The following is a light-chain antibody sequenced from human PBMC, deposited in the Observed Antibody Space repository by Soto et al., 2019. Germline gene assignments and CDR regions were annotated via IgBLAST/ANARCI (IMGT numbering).Light chain of an antibody. CDR2: GAS. V-gene: IGKV3-20*01. CDR1: QSVSSSY. Sequence: EIVLTQSPGTLSLSPGERATLSCMTSQSVSSSYLAWYQQKPGQAPRLLIYGASSRATGIPDGFSGSGSGTDFTLTISRLEPEDFAVYYCQHFSNSPSITFGQGTRLEI. CDR3: QHFSNSPSIT. J-gene: IGKJ5*01.